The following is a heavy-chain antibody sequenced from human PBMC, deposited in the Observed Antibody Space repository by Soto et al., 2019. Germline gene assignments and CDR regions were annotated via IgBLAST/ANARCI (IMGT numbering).Heavy chain of an antibody. CDR1: GGSISSSSYY. D-gene: IGHD1-7*01. CDR2: IYYSGST. V-gene: IGHV4-39*02. Sequence: SETLSLTCTVSGGSISSSSYYWGWIRQPPGKGLEWIGSIYYSGSTYYNPSLKSRVTISVDTSKNQFSLKLSSVTAADTAVYYCAKDNWNWIDYWGQGTLVTVSS. CDR3: AKDNWNWIDY. J-gene: IGHJ4*02.